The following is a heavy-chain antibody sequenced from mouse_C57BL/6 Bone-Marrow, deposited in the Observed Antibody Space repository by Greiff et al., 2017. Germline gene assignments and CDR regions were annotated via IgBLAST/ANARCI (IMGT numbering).Heavy chain of an antibody. CDR1: GYSFTSYY. D-gene: IGHD2-5*01. CDR3: AIGDSNWAMDY. CDR2: IYPGSGNT. V-gene: IGHV1-66*01. Sequence: VQLQQSGPELVKPGASVKISCKASGYSFTSYYIHWVKQRPGQGLEWIGWIYPGSGNTKYNEKFKGKATLTADTSSSTAYMQLSSLTSEDSAVYYCAIGDSNWAMDYWGQGTSVTVSS. J-gene: IGHJ4*01.